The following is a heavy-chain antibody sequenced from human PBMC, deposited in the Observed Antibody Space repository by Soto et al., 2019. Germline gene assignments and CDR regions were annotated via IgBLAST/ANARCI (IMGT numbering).Heavy chain of an antibody. CDR1: GYTFSGHW. CDR3: ARHGAAIWLGY. D-gene: IGHD6-19*01. Sequence: RGASLKISCKTSGYTFSGHWISWVRQVPGKGLQWMGNIDPSDSYINYNPAFRGHVTFSVDKSSSTAYLHWRSLGPSDTAIYYCARHGAAIWLGYWGQGTLVTVSS. J-gene: IGHJ4*02. CDR2: IDPSDSYI. V-gene: IGHV5-10-1*01.